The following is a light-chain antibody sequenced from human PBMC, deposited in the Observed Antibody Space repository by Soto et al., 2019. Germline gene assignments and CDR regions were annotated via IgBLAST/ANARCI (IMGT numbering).Light chain of an antibody. V-gene: IGKV3-11*01. CDR1: QSVSSY. CDR3: QQRSNWPRT. CDR2: DAS. J-gene: IGKJ1*01. Sequence: EIGLTQSPATLSLSPGERATLSCRASQSVSSYLAWYQQKPGQAPRLLIYDASNTATGLPARFSGSGSGTDFTLTISSLEPEDFAVYYCQQRSNWPRTFGQGTKV.